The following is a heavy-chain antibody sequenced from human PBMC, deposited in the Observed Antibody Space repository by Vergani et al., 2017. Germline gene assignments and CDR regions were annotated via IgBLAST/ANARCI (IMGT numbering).Heavy chain of an antibody. CDR3: ARDSIAAAQRGYYYYMDV. D-gene: IGHD6-13*01. V-gene: IGHV3-33*01. Sequence: QEQLVESGGGVVQPGRSLRLSCAASGFTFSSYGMHWVRQAPGKGLEWVAVIWYDGSNKYYADSVKGRFTISRDNSKNTLYLQMNSLRAEDTAVYYCARDSIAAAQRGYYYYMDVWGKGTTVTVSS. CDR1: GFTFSSYG. CDR2: IWYDGSNK. J-gene: IGHJ6*03.